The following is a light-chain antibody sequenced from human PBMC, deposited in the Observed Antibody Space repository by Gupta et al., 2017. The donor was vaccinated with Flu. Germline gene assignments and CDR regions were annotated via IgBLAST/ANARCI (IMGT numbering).Light chain of an antibody. CDR2: DAS. CDR1: QSVRSSY. V-gene: IGKV3D-20*01. J-gene: IGKJ1*01. Sequence: EIVLTQSPATLSLSPGKRATLSCGASQSVRSSYLSWYQQKPVLAPRLLIYDASIRATGIPDRFSGSGSGTDFTLTISRLEPEDFAVYYCQQYDTSPWTFGQGTKVEIK. CDR3: QQYDTSPWT.